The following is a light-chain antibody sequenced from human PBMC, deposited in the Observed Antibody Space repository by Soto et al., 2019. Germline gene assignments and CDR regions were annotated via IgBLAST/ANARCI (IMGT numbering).Light chain of an antibody. CDR3: QHLDSYST. CDR2: AAS. V-gene: IGKV1-9*01. CDR1: QGISSY. Sequence: DIQLTQSPSFLSASVGDRVTITCRASQGISSYLAWYQQKPGKAPKLLIYAASTLQSGVPSRFSGSGSGTEVTLTISSLQPEDFATYYCQHLDSYSTFGQGTRLEIK. J-gene: IGKJ5*01.